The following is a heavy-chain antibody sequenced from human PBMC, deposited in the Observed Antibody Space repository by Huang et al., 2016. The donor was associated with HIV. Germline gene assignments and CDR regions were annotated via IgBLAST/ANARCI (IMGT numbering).Heavy chain of an antibody. J-gene: IGHJ6*03. CDR3: ARGQGGYYYYYMDV. CDR2: INHSEST. Sequence: QVQLQQWGAGLLRPSETLSLTCAVYGGSFSGYYGTWIRQPPGNGLEWIGEINHSESTNYTPSLKSRVTISVDTSRNQFSLTLTSVTAADTAVYYCARGQGGYYYYYMDVWGKGTTVTVSS. V-gene: IGHV4-34*01. CDR1: GGSFSGYY.